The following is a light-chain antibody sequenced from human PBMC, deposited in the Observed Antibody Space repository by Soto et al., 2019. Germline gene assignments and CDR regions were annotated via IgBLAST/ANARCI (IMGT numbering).Light chain of an antibody. CDR2: DVS. J-gene: IGLJ2*01. CDR3: CSYAGSYTYVV. Sequence: QSVLTQPRSVSGSPGQSVTISCTGTSSDVGGYNYVSWYQQHPGKAPKLMIYDVSKRPSGVPDRFSGSKSGNTASLTISGLQAEDEADYYCCSYAGSYTYVV. CDR1: SSDVGGYNY. V-gene: IGLV2-11*01.